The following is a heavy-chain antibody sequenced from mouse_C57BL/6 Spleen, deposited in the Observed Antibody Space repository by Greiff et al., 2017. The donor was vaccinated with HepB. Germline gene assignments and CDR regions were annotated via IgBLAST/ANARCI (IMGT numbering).Heavy chain of an antibody. J-gene: IGHJ1*03. CDR2: IYPGSGST. CDR3: ARGGLYDDDGYFDV. Sequence: QVQLKHPGAELVKPGASVKMSCKASGYTFTSYWITWVKQRPGQGLEWIGDIYPGSGSTNYNEKFKSKATLTVDTSSSTAYMQLSSLTSEDSAVYYCARGGLYDDDGYFDVWGTGTTVTVSS. D-gene: IGHD2-4*01. CDR1: GYTFTSYW. V-gene: IGHV1-55*01.